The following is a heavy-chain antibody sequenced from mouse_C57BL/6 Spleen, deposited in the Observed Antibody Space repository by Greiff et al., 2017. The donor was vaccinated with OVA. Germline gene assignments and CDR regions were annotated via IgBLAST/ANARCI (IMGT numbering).Heavy chain of an antibody. Sequence: QVTLKESGPGILQPSQTLSLTCSFSGFSLSTFGMGVGWIRQPSGKGLEWLAHIWWDDDKYYNPALKSRLSISKDTSKNQVFLKIANVDTADTATYYCALLYYYGSSYRFAYWGQGTLVTVSA. D-gene: IGHD1-1*01. CDR2: IWWDDDK. CDR3: ALLYYYGSSYRFAY. CDR1: GFSLSTFGMG. V-gene: IGHV8-8*01. J-gene: IGHJ3*01.